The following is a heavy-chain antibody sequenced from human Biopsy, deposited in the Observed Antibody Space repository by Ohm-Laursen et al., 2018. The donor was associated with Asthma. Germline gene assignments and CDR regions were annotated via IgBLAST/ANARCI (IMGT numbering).Heavy chain of an antibody. D-gene: IGHD3-9*01. V-gene: IGHV1-3*01. J-gene: IGHJ3*01. Sequence: SVKVSCKASGYTFTSYAIHWVRQAPGQRLEWMGWINAGNGNTKYSQKFQGRVTITRDTSASTAYMDLRSLRSEDTAMYYCARTYYDFLTGQVNDAFALWGQGTMVTVSS. CDR2: INAGNGNT. CDR1: GYTFTSYA. CDR3: ARTYYDFLTGQVNDAFAL.